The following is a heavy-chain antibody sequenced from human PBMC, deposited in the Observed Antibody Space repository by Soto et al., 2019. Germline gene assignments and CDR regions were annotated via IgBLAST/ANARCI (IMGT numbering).Heavy chain of an antibody. Sequence: PSETLSLTCAVSGGSISSGGYSWSWIRQPPGKGLEWIGYIYYSGSTNYNPSLKSRVTISVDTSKNQFSLKLSSVTAADTAVYYCARDRDGYNYPHFDYWGQGTLVTVSS. D-gene: IGHD5-12*01. J-gene: IGHJ4*02. CDR1: GGSISSGGYS. V-gene: IGHV4-61*08. CDR2: IYYSGST. CDR3: ARDRDGYNYPHFDY.